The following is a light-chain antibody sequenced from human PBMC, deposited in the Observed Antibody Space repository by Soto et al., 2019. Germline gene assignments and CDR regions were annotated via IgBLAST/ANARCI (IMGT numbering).Light chain of an antibody. CDR3: QQSYGSPRT. V-gene: IGKV1-39*01. CDR2: AAS. Sequence: DIQMTQSPSSLSASVADRVTITCRASQSIRRSLNWYQQKPGKAPKLLIYAASSLQSGVPSRFSGSGYGTDFTLTITSLQSEDFAIYYCQQSYGSPRTFGQGTKVDIK. CDR1: QSIRRS. J-gene: IGKJ1*01.